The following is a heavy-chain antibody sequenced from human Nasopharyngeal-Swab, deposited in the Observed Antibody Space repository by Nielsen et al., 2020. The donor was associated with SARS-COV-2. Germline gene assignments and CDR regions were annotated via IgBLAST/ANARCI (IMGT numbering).Heavy chain of an antibody. V-gene: IGHV3-21*01. D-gene: IGHD6-19*01. CDR1: GFTFSSYS. J-gene: IGHJ4*02. CDR3: AREDWGSGWYFDY. CDR2: ISSSSYI. Sequence: GGSLRLSCAASGFTFSSYSMNWVRQAPGKGLEWVSSISSSSYIYYADSVKGRFTISRDNAKNSLYLQMNSLRAEDTAVYYCAREDWGSGWYFDYWGQGTLVTVSS.